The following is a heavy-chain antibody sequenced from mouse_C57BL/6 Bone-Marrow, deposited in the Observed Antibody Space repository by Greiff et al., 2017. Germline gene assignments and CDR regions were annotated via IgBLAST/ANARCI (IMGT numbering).Heavy chain of an antibody. D-gene: IGHD2-2*01. CDR2: IWSGGST. CDR3: ARKKENGYEGFAY. J-gene: IGHJ3*01. Sequence: VMLVESGPGLVQPSQSLSITCTVSGFSLTSYGVHWVRQSPGKGLEWLGVIWSGGSTDYNAAFISRLSISQDNSKSQVFFKMNSLQAEDTDIYYCARKKENGYEGFAYWGQGTLVTVSA. CDR1: GFSLTSYG. V-gene: IGHV2-2*01.